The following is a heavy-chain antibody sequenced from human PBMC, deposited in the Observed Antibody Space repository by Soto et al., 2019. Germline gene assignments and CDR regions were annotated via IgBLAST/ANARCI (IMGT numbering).Heavy chain of an antibody. CDR2: TYFRSKWYN. V-gene: IGHV6-1*01. CDR3: AKGDNLGPKTGYAFDP. J-gene: IGHJ5*02. CDR1: GDSVSSNTAS. D-gene: IGHD5-12*01. Sequence: SQTLSLTCSISGDSVSSNTASWNWIRQSPSRGLEWLGRTYFRSKWYNDYAVSVKSRIIINPDTSNNQSSLKLNSVTPEYTAVYFCAKGDNLGPKTGYAFDPWGQGIIVTLSS.